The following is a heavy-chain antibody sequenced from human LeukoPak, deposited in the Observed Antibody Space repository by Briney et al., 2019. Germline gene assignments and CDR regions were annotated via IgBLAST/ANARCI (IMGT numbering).Heavy chain of an antibody. CDR3: ARESGYSYGLAGFFDY. J-gene: IGHJ4*02. CDR2: ISESGDKT. D-gene: IGHD5-18*01. V-gene: IGHV3-23*01. CDR1: GFTFNNYA. Sequence: GGSLRLSCAASGFTFNNYAMNWVRQAPGKGLEWVSSISESGDKTDYADSVKGRFTISRDNSRNTLYLQMNSLRAEDTAVYYCARESGYSYGLAGFFDYWGQGTLVTVSS.